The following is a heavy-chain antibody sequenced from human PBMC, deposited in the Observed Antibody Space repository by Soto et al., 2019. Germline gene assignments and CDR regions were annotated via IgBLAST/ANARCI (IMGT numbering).Heavy chain of an antibody. CDR1: GLTFSTYS. V-gene: IGHV3-48*01. D-gene: IGHD3-22*01. CDR2: ISSSSSTI. J-gene: IGHJ4*02. CDR3: ARPTYYYDSCGPPAY. Sequence: PGGSLRLSCAASGLTFSTYSMNWVRQAPGKGLEWVSYISSSSSTIFYTDSVKGRFTVSRDNAKNSLYLQMNSLRAEDTAVYCCARPTYYYDSCGPPAYWGQGTLVTVSS.